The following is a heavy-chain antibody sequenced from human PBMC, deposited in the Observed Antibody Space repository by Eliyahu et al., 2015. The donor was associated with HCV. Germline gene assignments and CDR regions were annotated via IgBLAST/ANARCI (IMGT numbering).Heavy chain of an antibody. V-gene: IGHV4-31*03. J-gene: IGHJ3*02. CDR1: GGSLXXGGYY. Sequence: QVQLQESGPGLVKPSQTLSLTCPXSGGSLXXGGYYWSWXRQLPGXGLEWIXNIYYSGITYYSPSLKSRLTISLDTSKNQFSLKLTSVTAADTALYYCSREALAANAFEIWGHGTMVTVSS. CDR2: IYYSGIT. CDR3: SREALAANAFEI. D-gene: IGHD1-26*01.